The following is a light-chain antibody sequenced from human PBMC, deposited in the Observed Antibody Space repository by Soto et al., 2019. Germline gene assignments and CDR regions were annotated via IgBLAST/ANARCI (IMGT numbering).Light chain of an antibody. Sequence: DIQMTQSPSSLSASVGDRVTITCRASQGISNYLAWYQQKPGKVPKLLIYAASTLQSGVPSRFSGSGSGTDFTLTISSLQPEDVATYYCQKYNSALPLTFGGGTKVEIE. CDR3: QKYNSALPLT. CDR2: AAS. CDR1: QGISNY. J-gene: IGKJ4*01. V-gene: IGKV1-27*01.